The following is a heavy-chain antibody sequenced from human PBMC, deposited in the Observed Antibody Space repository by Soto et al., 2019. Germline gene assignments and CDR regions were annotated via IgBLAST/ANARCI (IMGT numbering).Heavy chain of an antibody. V-gene: IGHV1-18*01. J-gene: IGHJ4*02. Sequence: QVQLVQSGAEVKKPGASVKVSCKASGYTFTSYGISWVRQAPGQGLEWMGWISAYNGNTNYAQQLQGRVTMTTDTSTSTAYMELRSLRSDDTAVYYCARDREMLMITFGGVIVPYFDYWGQGTLVTVSS. CDR1: GYTFTSYG. CDR2: ISAYNGNT. CDR3: ARDREMLMITFGGVIVPYFDY. D-gene: IGHD3-16*02.